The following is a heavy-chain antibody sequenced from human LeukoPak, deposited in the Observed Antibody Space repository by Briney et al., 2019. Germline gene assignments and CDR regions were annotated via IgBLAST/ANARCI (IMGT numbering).Heavy chain of an antibody. Sequence: PGGSLRLSCAASGFTFCIYWMSWVRQAPGKGLEWVANIKQDGSEKSYVDSVKGRFTISRDNAKNSLYLQMSSLRAEDTAVYYCARFDPNSGSYKDFDYWGQGTLVTVSS. J-gene: IGHJ4*02. CDR2: IKQDGSEK. V-gene: IGHV3-7*01. CDR1: GFTFCIYW. D-gene: IGHD1-26*01. CDR3: ARFDPNSGSYKDFDY.